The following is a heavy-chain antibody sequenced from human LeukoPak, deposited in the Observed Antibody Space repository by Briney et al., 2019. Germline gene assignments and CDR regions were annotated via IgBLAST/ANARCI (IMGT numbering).Heavy chain of an antibody. V-gene: IGHV3-23*01. CDR1: GFPFTRFA. Sequence: GGSLRLSCAASGFPFTRFAMTWVRQAPGKGLEWVSALSGTGDRTYYANSVKGRFTVSRDNSEKMVYLQMNSLRVEDTATYYCTKNIEIYGTSGIDVWGHGTTVTVSS. D-gene: IGHD2/OR15-2a*01. CDR3: TKNIEIYGTSGIDV. CDR2: LSGTGDRT. J-gene: IGHJ6*02.